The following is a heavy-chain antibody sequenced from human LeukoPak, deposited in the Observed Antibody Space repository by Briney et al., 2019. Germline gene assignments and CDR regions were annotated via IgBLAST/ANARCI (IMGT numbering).Heavy chain of an antibody. D-gene: IGHD2-2*01. CDR1: GFTFDDYW. V-gene: IGHV3-7*01. CDR2: INQDGSEK. Sequence: PPGGSLRLSCGASGFTFDDYWMSWVRQAPGQGLEWVANINQDGSEKYYLDSAKGRFTISRDNARNSLYLQVNSLRAEDTAVYYCARGGTSGYSSTRHFWGGNYYFDYWGQGSLVTVSS. CDR3: ARGGTSGYSSTRHFWGGNYYFDY. J-gene: IGHJ4*02.